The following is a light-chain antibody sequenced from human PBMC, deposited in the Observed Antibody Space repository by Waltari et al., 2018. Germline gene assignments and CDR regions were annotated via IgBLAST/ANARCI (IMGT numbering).Light chain of an antibody. CDR2: AAS. CDR1: QDIRSY. CDR3: QQPYFYPRT. V-gene: IGKV1-9*01. J-gene: IGKJ1*01. Sequence: DIQLTQSPSFLSASVGDRVTITCRASQDIRSYLAWYQQKPGNAPQFLIYAASTLQSGVPARFSGSGSGRELSPTISSLQPEDFATYYCQQPYFYPRTFGQGTKVDIK.